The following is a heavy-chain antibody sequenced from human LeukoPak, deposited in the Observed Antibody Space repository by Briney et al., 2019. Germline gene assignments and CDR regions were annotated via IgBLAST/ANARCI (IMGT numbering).Heavy chain of an antibody. CDR2: IYYSGNT. CDR1: GDSISTSNSY. J-gene: IGHJ4*02. CDR3: ARQTGVGLFILP. Sequence: SETLSLTCAVSGDSISTSNSYWGWIRRPPGTGLEWVGSIYYSGNTYYNPSLKSRVTISVDTSKNQFSLKLTSVTAADTAVYYCARQTGVGLFILPGGRGTLVTVSS. V-gene: IGHV4-39*01. D-gene: IGHD3-3*01.